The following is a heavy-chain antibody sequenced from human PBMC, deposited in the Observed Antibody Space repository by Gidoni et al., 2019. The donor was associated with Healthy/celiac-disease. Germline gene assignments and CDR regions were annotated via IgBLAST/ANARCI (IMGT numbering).Heavy chain of an antibody. CDR2: ISSSSSYI. CDR3: ASRNKIYGTITYYFDY. J-gene: IGHJ4*02. V-gene: IGHV3-21*01. D-gene: IGHD4-17*01. CDR1: GFTFSSYS. Sequence: EVQLVESGGGLVKPGGSLRLSCAASGFTFSSYSMNWVRQAPGKGLEWVSSISSSSSYIYYADSVKGRFTISRDNAKNSLYLQMNSLRAEDTAVYYCASRNKIYGTITYYFDYWGQGTLVTVSS.